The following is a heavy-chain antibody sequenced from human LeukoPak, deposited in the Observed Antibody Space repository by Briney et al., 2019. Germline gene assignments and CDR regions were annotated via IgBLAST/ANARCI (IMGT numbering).Heavy chain of an antibody. CDR2: ISGSGGST. CDR3: AKDRVVVPAAPRDAFDI. Sequence: GGSLRLSCAASGFTFSSYAMSWVRQAPGKGLEWVSAISGSGGSTYYADSVKGRFTISRDNSKNTLYLQMNSLRAEDTAVYYCAKDRVVVPAAPRDAFDIWGQGTMVTVSS. J-gene: IGHJ3*02. CDR1: GFTFSSYA. V-gene: IGHV3-23*01. D-gene: IGHD2-2*01.